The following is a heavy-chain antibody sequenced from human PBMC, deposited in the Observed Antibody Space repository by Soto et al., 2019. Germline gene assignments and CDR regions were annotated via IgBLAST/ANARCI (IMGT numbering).Heavy chain of an antibody. Sequence: SEPLSLTCTVSGGSISSRDSYWGWIRQPPGKGLEWIGRFHYSGSTYYNPSLKSRFTISVDTSKNQLSLRATSVTAADPAGYSCARGFGRSHFDYWGEGTLVTVSS. V-gene: IGHV4-39*01. D-gene: IGHD3-16*01. J-gene: IGHJ4*02. CDR3: ARGFGRSHFDY. CDR2: FHYSGST. CDR1: GGSISSRDSY.